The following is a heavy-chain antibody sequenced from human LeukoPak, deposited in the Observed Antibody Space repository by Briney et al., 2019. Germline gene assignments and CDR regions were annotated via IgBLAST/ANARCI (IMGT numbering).Heavy chain of an antibody. Sequence: ASVKVSCTASGGTFSSYAISWVRQAPGQGLEWMGGIIPIFGTANYAQKFQGRVTITADESTSTAYMELSSLRSEDTAVYYCASVVVVPAAINPYGMDVWGQGTTVTVSS. CDR3: ASVVVVPAAINPYGMDV. CDR1: GGTFSSYA. D-gene: IGHD2-2*02. J-gene: IGHJ6*02. V-gene: IGHV1-69*13. CDR2: IIPIFGTA.